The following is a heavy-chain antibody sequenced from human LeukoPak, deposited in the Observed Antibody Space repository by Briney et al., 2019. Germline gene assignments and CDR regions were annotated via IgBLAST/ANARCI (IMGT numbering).Heavy chain of an antibody. CDR3: ATGTFGRVVGSTVEFDY. V-gene: IGHV1-46*01. J-gene: IGHJ4*02. CDR2: INPSGGST. Sequence: ASVKVSCKASGYTFTSYYMHWVRQAPGQGLEWMGIINPSGGSTSYAQKFQGRVTMTEDTPTDTAYMELSSLRSEDTAVYYCATGTFGRVVGSTVEFDYWGQGTLVTVSS. CDR1: GYTFTSYY. D-gene: IGHD1-26*01.